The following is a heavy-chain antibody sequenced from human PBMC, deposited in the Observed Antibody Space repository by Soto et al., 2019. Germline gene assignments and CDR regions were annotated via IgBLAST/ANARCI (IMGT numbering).Heavy chain of an antibody. V-gene: IGHV3-30*18. Sequence: QVQLVESGGGVVQPGRSLRLSCAASGFTFNSYGMHWVRQAPGKGLEWVAVISYDGSDKYYPDSVKGRFTISRDNSKNTLYLQMNSLRAEDTAVYYCAKAYYDSSGYPPWVQGTLVTVSS. D-gene: IGHD3-22*01. CDR2: ISYDGSDK. CDR1: GFTFNSYG. J-gene: IGHJ5*02. CDR3: AKAYYDSSGYPP.